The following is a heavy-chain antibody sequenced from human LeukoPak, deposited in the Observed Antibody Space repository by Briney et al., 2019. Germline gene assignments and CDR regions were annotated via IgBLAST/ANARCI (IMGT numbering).Heavy chain of an antibody. CDR3: AKANWISNADAVW. CDR1: GFSFSTYA. CDR2: IRGGGEV. V-gene: IGHV3-23*01. D-gene: IGHD1-1*01. J-gene: IGHJ4*02. Sequence: GGSLRLSCAATGFSFSTYAMSWVRRAPARGLEWVSSIRGGGEVFYADSVKGRFTLSRDSSRNTVYLQLNNLRVEATAIYYCAKANWISNADAVWWGQGTLVTVSS.